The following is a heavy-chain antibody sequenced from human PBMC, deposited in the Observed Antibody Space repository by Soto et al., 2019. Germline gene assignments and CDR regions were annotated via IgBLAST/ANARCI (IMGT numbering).Heavy chain of an antibody. CDR1: GYTFTGFW. J-gene: IGHJ6*02. CDR2: INPKSGVT. CDR3: SKGLWTVGQCSGGTCHDWMDV. V-gene: IGHV1-2*02. Sequence: ASVKVSCKASGYTFTGFWIHWVRQAPGQGLEWMGWINPKSGVTNYAQKFQGRVTMTRNTSLSTVYMELSRLQSDDTAVYYCSKGLWTVGQCSGGTCHDWMDVWGQGTTGTVFS. D-gene: IGHD2-15*01.